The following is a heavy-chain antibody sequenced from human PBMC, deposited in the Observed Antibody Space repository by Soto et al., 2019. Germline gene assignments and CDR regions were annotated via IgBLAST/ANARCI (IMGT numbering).Heavy chain of an antibody. CDR1: GYGFTTYG. D-gene: IGHD1-1*01. CDR2: ISAHNGNT. V-gene: IGHV1-18*01. CDR3: ARGRYGDY. Sequence: QVHLVQSGAEVKKPGASVKVSCKGSGYGFTTYGITWVRQAPGQGLEWMAWISAHNGNTNYAQKLQGRVTVTRDTSTSTADMELSSLRSDDTAVYYFARGRYGDYWGQGALVTVSS. J-gene: IGHJ4*02.